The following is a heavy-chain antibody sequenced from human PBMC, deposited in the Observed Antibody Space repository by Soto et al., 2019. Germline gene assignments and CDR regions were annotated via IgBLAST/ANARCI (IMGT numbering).Heavy chain of an antibody. CDR2: ISYDGSNK. CDR1: GFTFSSYA. Sequence: QVQLVESGGGVVQPGRSLRLSCAASGFTFSSYAMHWVRQAPGKGLEWVAVISYDGSNKYYADSVKGRFTISRDNSKNTLYLQMNSLRAEDTAVYYCASIAGLGFGELLSGIDYWGQGTLVTVSS. D-gene: IGHD3-10*01. J-gene: IGHJ4*02. CDR3: ASIAGLGFGELLSGIDY. V-gene: IGHV3-30-3*01.